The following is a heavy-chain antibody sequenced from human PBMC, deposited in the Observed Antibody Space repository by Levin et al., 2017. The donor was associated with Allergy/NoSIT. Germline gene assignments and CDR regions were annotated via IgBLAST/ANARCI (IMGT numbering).Heavy chain of an antibody. CDR1: GGSISNFF. D-gene: IGHD3-10*01. J-gene: IGHJ4*02. V-gene: IGHV4-59*08. CDR3: AKHFYGSGSLYFDS. CDR2: LHYTGST. Sequence: SETLSLTCAVSGGSISNFFWSWIRQPPGRRLEWIGYLHYTGSTYYSPSLKSRVSISVDTSKKQFSLRLSSVTAADTAVYYCAKHFYGSGSLYFDSWGQGTLVTVSS.